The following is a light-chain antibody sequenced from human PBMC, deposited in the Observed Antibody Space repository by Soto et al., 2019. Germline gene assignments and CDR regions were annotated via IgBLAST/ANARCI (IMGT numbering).Light chain of an antibody. CDR3: CLYVGGRTYL. CDR2: DDT. CDR1: SGDVGGYKF. V-gene: IGLV2-23*01. J-gene: IGLJ1*01. Sequence: QSALTQPASVSGSPGQSITIYCPGTSGDVGGYKFVSWYQQHPGKARKLIIYDDTKRPSGVSSRFSGSKSGNTASLTISGLQTEDEADYYCCLYVGGRTYLFGTGTKVTVL.